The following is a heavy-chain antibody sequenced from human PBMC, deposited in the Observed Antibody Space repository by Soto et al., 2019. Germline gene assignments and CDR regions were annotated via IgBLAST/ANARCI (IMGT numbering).Heavy chain of an antibody. CDR2: IIPILGIA. CDR1: GGTFSSYT. Sequence: QVQLGQSGAEVKKTGSAVKVSCKASGGTFSSYTISWVRQAPGQEREWMGRIIPILGIANYAQKFQGRVTITSDKSTSTAYMALSSLGSEDTAVYYCAREEYYYGSGAFFDYWGQGTLVTVSS. D-gene: IGHD3-10*01. J-gene: IGHJ4*02. V-gene: IGHV1-69*08. CDR3: AREEYYYGSGAFFDY.